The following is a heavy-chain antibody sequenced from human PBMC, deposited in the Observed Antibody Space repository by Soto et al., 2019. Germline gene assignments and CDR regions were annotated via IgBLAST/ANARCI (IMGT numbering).Heavy chain of an antibody. V-gene: IGHV3-33*01. D-gene: IGHD1-26*01. CDR1: GFAFNNYG. J-gene: IGHJ4*02. Sequence: QVQLVESGGGVVQPGRSLRLSCAASGFAFNNYGMHWVRQAPGKGLEWVALIWHDGSNKGYADSVKGRFTISRDNSKNTLNLQMNSLRVEDTAVYYCTRAAIRGELLEYWGQRTQVTVYS. CDR3: TRAAIRGELLEY. CDR2: IWHDGSNK.